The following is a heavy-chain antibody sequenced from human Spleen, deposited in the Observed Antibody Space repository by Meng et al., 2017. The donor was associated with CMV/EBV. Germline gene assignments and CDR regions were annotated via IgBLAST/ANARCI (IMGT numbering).Heavy chain of an antibody. CDR1: GGSISSYY. V-gene: IGHV4-59*01. Sequence: SETLSLTCTVSGGSISSYYWSWIRQPPGKGLEWIGYIHYSGSTNYNPSLKSRVTISIHTSKNHFSLKLSSVTAADTAVYYCARVRSFGVVMWFDSWGQGTRVTVSS. J-gene: IGHJ5*01. D-gene: IGHD3-3*01. CDR2: IHYSGST. CDR3: ARVRSFGVVMWFDS.